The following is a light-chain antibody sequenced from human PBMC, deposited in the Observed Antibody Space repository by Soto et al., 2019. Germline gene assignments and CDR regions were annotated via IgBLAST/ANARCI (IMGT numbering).Light chain of an antibody. J-gene: IGKJ4*01. CDR3: QQYGTSPLT. V-gene: IGKV3-20*01. CDR2: RAS. Sequence: EVVLTQSPGTLSLSPGERTTLSCRASQSVDSNDLAWYQQKPGQAPRLLIFRASIRATAITDRFSGSGTGTDFTLTISGLEPEDFAGYYRQQYGTSPLTFGGGTRV. CDR1: QSVDSND.